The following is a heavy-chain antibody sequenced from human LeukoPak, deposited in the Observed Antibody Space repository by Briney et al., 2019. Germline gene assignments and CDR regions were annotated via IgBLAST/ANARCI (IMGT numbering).Heavy chain of an antibody. CDR2: IYPGDSDT. Sequence: GESLKISCKGSGYSFTSYWIGWVRQMPGKGLEWMGIIYPGDSDTRYSPSFQGQVTTSADKSISTAYLQWSSLKASDTAMCYCARPISPSHMAFDYWGQGTLVTVSS. V-gene: IGHV5-51*01. J-gene: IGHJ4*02. CDR3: ARPISPSHMAFDY. CDR1: GYSFTSYW. D-gene: IGHD2-2*02.